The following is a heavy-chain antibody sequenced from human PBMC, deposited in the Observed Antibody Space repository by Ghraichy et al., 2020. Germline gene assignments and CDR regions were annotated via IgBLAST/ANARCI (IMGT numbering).Heavy chain of an antibody. D-gene: IGHD3-10*01. CDR2: IKQDGSAK. J-gene: IGHJ4*02. CDR1: GFTFSSYW. Sequence: GGSLRLSCAASGFTFSSYWMSWVRQAPGRGQEWVANIKQDGSAKYYVDSVKGRLTISRDNDKNSLYLQVNSLRAEDTAVYYCASLGQEVYYGSGSCSCYWGQVTLVTVSS. V-gene: IGHV3-7*01. CDR3: ASLGQEVYYGSGSCSCY.